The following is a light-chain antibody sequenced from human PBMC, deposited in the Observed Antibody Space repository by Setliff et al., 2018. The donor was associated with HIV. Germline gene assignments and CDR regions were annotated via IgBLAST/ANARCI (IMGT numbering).Light chain of an antibody. Sequence: QSALTQPASVSGSPGQSITISCTGTSSDAGGYNYVSWYQHHPGKAPKLMIYDVSNRPSGVSNRFSGSKSGNTASLTISGLQAEDEADYYCSSYTSSNTFYVFGTGTKVTVL. CDR1: SSDAGGYNY. CDR2: DVS. CDR3: SSYTSSNTFYV. J-gene: IGLJ1*01. V-gene: IGLV2-14*01.